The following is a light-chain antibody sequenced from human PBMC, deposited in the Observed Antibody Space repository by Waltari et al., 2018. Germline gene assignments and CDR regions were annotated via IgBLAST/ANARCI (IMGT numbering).Light chain of an antibody. CDR2: ANY. CDR3: ATWDDSLSGRV. CDR1: TSNIGTNT. J-gene: IGLJ3*02. V-gene: IGLV1-44*01. Sequence: QSVLTQPPSTSATPGQTIIMSCSGTTSNIGTNTVTWYQLLPGTAPKAAIFANYLRLSGVPDRFSAPTSGTSASLVISGLQSEDEADYFYATWDDSLSGRVFGGGTKVTFL.